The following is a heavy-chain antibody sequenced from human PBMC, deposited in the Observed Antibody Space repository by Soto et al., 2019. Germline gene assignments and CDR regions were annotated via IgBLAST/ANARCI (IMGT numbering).Heavy chain of an antibody. CDR2: INHSGGT. D-gene: IGHD2-2*01. CDR3: AREYQLPFDY. CDR1: GGSFSGYY. V-gene: IGHV4-34*01. J-gene: IGHJ4*02. Sequence: SETLALTCAVYGGSFSGYYWSWIRQPPGKGLEWIGEINHSGGTNYNPSLKSRVTISVDTSKNQFSLKLSSVTAADTAVYYCAREYQLPFDYWGQGTLVTVSS.